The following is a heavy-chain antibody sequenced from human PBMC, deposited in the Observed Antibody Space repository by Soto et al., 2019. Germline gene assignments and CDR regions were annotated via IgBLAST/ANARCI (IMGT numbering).Heavy chain of an antibody. D-gene: IGHD5-12*01. Sequence: QVQLVQSGAEVKKPGASVTVSCRSSGDTFTDYYMHWVRQAPGQGLEWMGWINPNSGATKYAQKFQGWVTMTRDTSIRTVYMQLSRLRSDDTAVYYCARESGGATATLDYYYFYMDVWGTGTTVTVSS. CDR2: INPNSGAT. CDR3: ARESGGATATLDYYYFYMDV. CDR1: GDTFTDYY. V-gene: IGHV1-2*04. J-gene: IGHJ6*03.